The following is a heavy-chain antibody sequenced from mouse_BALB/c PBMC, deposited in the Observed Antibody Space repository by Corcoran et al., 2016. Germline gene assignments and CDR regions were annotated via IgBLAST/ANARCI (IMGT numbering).Heavy chain of an antibody. CDR2: INPYNDGT. CDR3: ESQITTGWYVDV. CDR1: GYTFTSYV. J-gene: IGHJ1*01. Sequence: EVQLQQSGPELVKPGASVKMSCKASGYTFTSYVMHWVKQKPGQGLEWIGYINPYNDGTKYNEKFKGKATLTSDKSSSTAYMELSSLTSEDSAVYYCESQITTGWYVDVWGAGTTVTVSS. D-gene: IGHD1-1*01. V-gene: IGHV1S136*01.